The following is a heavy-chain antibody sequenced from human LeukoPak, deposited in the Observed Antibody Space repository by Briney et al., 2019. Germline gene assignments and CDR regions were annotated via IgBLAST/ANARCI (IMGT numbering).Heavy chain of an antibody. V-gene: IGHV3-30-3*01. Sequence: GGSLRLSCAASGFTFSSYAMHWVRQAPGKGLEWVAVISYDGSNKYYADSVKGRFTISRDNSKNTLYLQMNSLRAEDTAVYYCARVGGSYYDILTGQSPYSMDVWGQGTTVTVSS. J-gene: IGHJ6*02. CDR2: ISYDGSNK. CDR3: ARVGGSYYDILTGQSPYSMDV. D-gene: IGHD3-9*01. CDR1: GFTFSSYA.